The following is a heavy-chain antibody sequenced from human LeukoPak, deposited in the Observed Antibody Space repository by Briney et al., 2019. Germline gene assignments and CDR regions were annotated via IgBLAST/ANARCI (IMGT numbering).Heavy chain of an antibody. Sequence: SETLSLTCTVSGGSISSGDYYWSWIRQPPGKGLEWIGYIYYSGSTYYNPSLKCRVTISVDTSKNQFSLKLSSVTAADTAVYYCARGDSSSWYEEDYFDYWGQGTLVTVSS. CDR1: GGSISSGDYY. CDR2: IYYSGST. D-gene: IGHD6-13*01. V-gene: IGHV4-30-4*01. CDR3: ARGDSSSWYEEDYFDY. J-gene: IGHJ4*02.